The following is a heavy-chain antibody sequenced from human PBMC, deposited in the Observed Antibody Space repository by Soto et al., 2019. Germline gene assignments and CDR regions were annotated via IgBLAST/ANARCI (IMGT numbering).Heavy chain of an antibody. V-gene: IGHV4-4*02. CDR3: GRAYSSGSPIDS. CDR2: IHHSGSS. Sequence: QVQLQESGPGLVKPSGTLSLTCAVSGGSINSPNWWNWVRQPPGKGLEWIGEIHHSGSSNYNPSLKTRLNLSVDKSKNELSLKLNSVTAADTAVYYCGRAYSSGSPIDSWGQGTLVTVSS. D-gene: IGHD6-19*01. J-gene: IGHJ4*02. CDR1: GGSINSPNW.